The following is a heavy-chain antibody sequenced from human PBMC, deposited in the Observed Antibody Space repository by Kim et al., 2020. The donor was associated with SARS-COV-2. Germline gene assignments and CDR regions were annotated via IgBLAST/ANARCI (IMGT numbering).Heavy chain of an antibody. CDR2: GGST. Sequence: GGSTYYADSVKGRFTISRDNSKNTLYLQMNSLRAEDTAVYYCAKDITTLLWGQGTLVTVSS. D-gene: IGHD3-22*01. J-gene: IGHJ4*02. CDR3: AKDITTLL. V-gene: IGHV3-23*01.